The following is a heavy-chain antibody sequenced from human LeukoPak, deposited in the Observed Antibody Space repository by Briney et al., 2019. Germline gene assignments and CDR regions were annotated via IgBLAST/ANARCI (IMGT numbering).Heavy chain of an antibody. V-gene: IGHV4-4*07. CDR1: GGSISSDY. J-gene: IGHJ5*02. Sequence: PLETLFLTCTASGGSISSDYWSWIRQPPGKGLEWIGRIYTSGTTNYYPSLKSRVTPSVDTSKNQFSQKLTTVTAAETTVYYCASGTISRRGFDPWGQGTLVTVFS. D-gene: IGHD4/OR15-4a*01. CDR3: ASGTISRRGFDP. CDR2: IYTSGTT.